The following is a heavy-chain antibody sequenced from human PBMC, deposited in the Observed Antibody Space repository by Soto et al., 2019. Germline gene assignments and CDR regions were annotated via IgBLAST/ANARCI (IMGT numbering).Heavy chain of an antibody. D-gene: IGHD6-19*01. Sequence: GSLRLSCAASGFTFSSYAMSWVRQAPGKGLEWVSAISGSGGSTYYADSVKGRFTISRDNSKNTLYLQMNSLRAEDTAVYYCARRPYSGWYVDYWGQGTLVTVSS. CDR2: ISGSGGST. CDR3: ARRPYSGWYVDY. CDR1: GFTFSSYA. V-gene: IGHV3-23*01. J-gene: IGHJ4*02.